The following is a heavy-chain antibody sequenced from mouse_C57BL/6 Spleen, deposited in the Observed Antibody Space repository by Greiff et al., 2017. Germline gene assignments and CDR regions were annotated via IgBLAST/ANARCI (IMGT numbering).Heavy chain of an antibody. D-gene: IGHD2-2*01. Sequence: QVQLQQPGAELVKPGASVKLSCKASGYTFTSYWMQWVKQRPGQGLEWIGEIDPSDSYTNYNQKFKGKATLTVDTSSSTAYMQLSSLTSEDSAVYYCARKGYDPSYYAMGYGSQGTSVTVSS. V-gene: IGHV1-50*01. CDR2: IDPSDSYT. J-gene: IGHJ4*01. CDR3: ARKGYDPSYYAMGY. CDR1: GYTFTSYW.